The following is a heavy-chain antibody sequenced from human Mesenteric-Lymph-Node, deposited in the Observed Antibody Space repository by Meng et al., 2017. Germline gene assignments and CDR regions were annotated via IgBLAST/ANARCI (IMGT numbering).Heavy chain of an antibody. CDR1: GFTFSDYY. J-gene: IGHJ6*02. CDR3: ARDPDGGDSSGYYYHYYYGMDV. CDR2: ISSSGSTI. Sequence: GESLKISCAASGFTFSDYYMSWIRQAPGKELEWVSYISSSGSTIYYADSVKGRFTISRDNSKNTLYLQMNSLGAEDTAVYYYARDPDGGDSSGYYYHYYYGMDVWGQGTTVTVSS. D-gene: IGHD3-22*01. V-gene: IGHV3-11*04.